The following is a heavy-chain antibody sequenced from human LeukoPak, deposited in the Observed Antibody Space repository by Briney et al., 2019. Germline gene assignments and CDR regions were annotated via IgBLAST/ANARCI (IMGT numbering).Heavy chain of an antibody. D-gene: IGHD2-2*01. CDR2: ICYSGST. Sequence: SEILSLTCTVSGGSISSYYWSWIRQPPGKGLEWIGYICYSGSTNYNPSLKSRVTISVDTSKNQFSLKLSSVTAADTAVYYCARTVVPAAQGGDYYYYMDVWGKGTTVTVSS. CDR3: ARTVVPAAQGGDYYYYMDV. J-gene: IGHJ6*03. CDR1: GGSISSYY. V-gene: IGHV4-59*01.